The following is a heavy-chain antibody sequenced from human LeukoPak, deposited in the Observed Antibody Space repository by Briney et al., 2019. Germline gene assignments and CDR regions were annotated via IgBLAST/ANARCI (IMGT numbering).Heavy chain of an antibody. J-gene: IGHJ4*02. V-gene: IGHV1-2*02. Sequence: ASVKVSCKASGYTFTGYYMHWVRQAPGQGLEWMGWINPNSGGTNYAQKFQGRVTMTRDTSISTAYMELSRLRSDDTAVYYCARDLVDTATVVDYWGQGTLVTVSS. D-gene: IGHD5-18*01. CDR3: ARDLVDTATVVDY. CDR1: GYTFTGYY. CDR2: INPNSGGT.